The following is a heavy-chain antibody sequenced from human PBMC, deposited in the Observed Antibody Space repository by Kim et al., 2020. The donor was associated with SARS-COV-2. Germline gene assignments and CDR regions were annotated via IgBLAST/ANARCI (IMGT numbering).Heavy chain of an antibody. CDR1: GGSFSGYY. D-gene: IGHD5-18*01. V-gene: IGHV4-34*01. J-gene: IGHJ4*02. CDR3: ASYVDTAMASYPAWSANSYFDY. Sequence: SETLSLTCAVYGGSFSGYYWSWIRQPPGKGLEWIGEINHSGSTNYNPSLKSRVTISVDTSKNQFSLKLSSVTAADTAVYYCASYVDTAMASYPAWSANSYFDYWGQGTLVTVSS. CDR2: INHSGST.